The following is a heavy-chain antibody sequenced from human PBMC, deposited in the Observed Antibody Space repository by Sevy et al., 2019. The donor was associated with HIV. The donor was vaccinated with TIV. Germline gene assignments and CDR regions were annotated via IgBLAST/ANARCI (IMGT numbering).Heavy chain of an antibody. CDR3: AKMPTRITMVRGAMRAFDI. V-gene: IGHV3-23*01. Sequence: GGSLRLSCAASGFTFSSYAMSWVRQAPGKGLEWVSAISGSGGSTYYADSVKGRFTISRDNSKNTLYLQMNSLRAEDTAVYYCAKMPTRITMVRGAMRAFDIWGQGTMVTVSS. J-gene: IGHJ3*02. CDR1: GFTFSSYA. CDR2: ISGSGGST. D-gene: IGHD3-10*01.